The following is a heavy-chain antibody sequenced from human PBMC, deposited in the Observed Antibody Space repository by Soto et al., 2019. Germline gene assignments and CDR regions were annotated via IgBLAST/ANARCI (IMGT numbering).Heavy chain of an antibody. CDR3: ARHGRDGDIYYFDY. CDR1: GYSFSNYL. CDR2: IYPFDSDT. V-gene: IGHV5-51*01. Sequence: GESLNISCKGSGYSFSNYLIGWVRQMPGKGLEWMGIIYPFDSDTRYSPSFQGQVTISADRSISTAYLQWSSLKASDSAMYYCARHGRDGDIYYFDYWGQGTLVTVSS. D-gene: IGHD3-3*02. J-gene: IGHJ4*02.